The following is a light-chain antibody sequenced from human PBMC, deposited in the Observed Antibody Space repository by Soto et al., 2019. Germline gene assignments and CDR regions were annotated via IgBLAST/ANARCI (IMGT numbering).Light chain of an antibody. V-gene: IGLV3-21*04. J-gene: IGLJ2*01. CDR2: SDT. CDR3: QVWDSGSAHVL. Sequence: SYILTQPPSVSVAPGKTATISCGGNNIGSKGVHWYQQKPGQAPVLVIYSDTDLPPVIPERFSGSNSANMATLTISRVEAGDEADDYCQVWDSGSAHVLFGGGTKLTVL. CDR1: NIGSKG.